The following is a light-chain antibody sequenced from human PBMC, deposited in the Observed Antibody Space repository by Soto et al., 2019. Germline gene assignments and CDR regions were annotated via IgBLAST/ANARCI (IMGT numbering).Light chain of an antibody. V-gene: IGKV1-33*01. CDR3: QQYDNLLST. CDR1: QDISNY. J-gene: IGKJ3*01. Sequence: DIQMTQSPSSLSASVGDRVTITCQASQDISNYLNWYQQKPGKAPKLLIYDASNLETRVPSRFSGSGSGTDFTFTISSLQPEDIATYYCQQYDNLLSTFGPGTKVDIK. CDR2: DAS.